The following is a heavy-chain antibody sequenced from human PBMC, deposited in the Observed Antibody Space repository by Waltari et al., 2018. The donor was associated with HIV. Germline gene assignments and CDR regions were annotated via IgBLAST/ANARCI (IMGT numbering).Heavy chain of an antibody. J-gene: IGHJ6*02. CDR1: GFTFNSHG. CDR3: ARDGQQQAPYTMDV. V-gene: IGHV3-33*01. Sequence: QVHLVESGGGVVQPGKSLRLSCETSGFTFNSHGMHWVRQPPGRGLEWVAQILSVGLHKFYSDSVKGQLTTSRDNSKNTLYLQMKSLRAEDTGVYYCARDGQQQAPYTMDVWGPGTAVIVSS. D-gene: IGHD6-13*01. CDR2: ILSVGLHK.